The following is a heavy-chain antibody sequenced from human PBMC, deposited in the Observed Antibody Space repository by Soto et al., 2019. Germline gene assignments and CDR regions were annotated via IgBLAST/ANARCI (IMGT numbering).Heavy chain of an antibody. J-gene: IGHJ2*01. CDR1: GGTFSSDT. CDR3: AREGDYDYRDVFDL. Sequence: QVQLVQSGAEVKKPGSSVKVSCKTSGGTFSSDTVISWVRQAPGQGLEWMGRIIPVLDMANYAQKFQGRVTIIADKSTRAAYMELRSLRSEDTAVYYCAREGDYDYRDVFDLWGRGPLVSVSS. CDR2: IIPVLDMA. D-gene: IGHD4-17*01. V-gene: IGHV1-69*08.